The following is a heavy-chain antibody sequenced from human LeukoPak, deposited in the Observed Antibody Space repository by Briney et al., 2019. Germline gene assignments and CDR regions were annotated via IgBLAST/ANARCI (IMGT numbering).Heavy chain of an antibody. D-gene: IGHD6-13*01. CDR2: INPNSGT. Sequence: ASVKVSCKASGYTFSGYYIHWVRQGPGQGLEWMGWINPNSGTNYAQNFQGRVTLTRDTSISTAYMELSRLRSDDTAVYYCAREEQHQRGRHFEYWGQGTLVTVSS. CDR1: GYTFSGYY. V-gene: IGHV1-2*02. J-gene: IGHJ4*02. CDR3: AREEQHQRGRHFEY.